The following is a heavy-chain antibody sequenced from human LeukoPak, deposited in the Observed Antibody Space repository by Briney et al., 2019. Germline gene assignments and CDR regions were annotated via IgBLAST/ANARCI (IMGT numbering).Heavy chain of an antibody. CDR3: AKDSQEHGIDY. V-gene: IGHV3-30*18. CDR2: ISYDGSNK. Sequence: GGSLRLSCAASGFTFSSYSMNWVRQAPGKGLEWVAVISYDGSNKYYADSVKGRFTISRDNSKNTLYLQMNSLRAEDTAVYYCAKDSQEHGIDYWGQGTLVTVSS. D-gene: IGHD1/OR15-1a*01. CDR1: GFTFSSYS. J-gene: IGHJ4*02.